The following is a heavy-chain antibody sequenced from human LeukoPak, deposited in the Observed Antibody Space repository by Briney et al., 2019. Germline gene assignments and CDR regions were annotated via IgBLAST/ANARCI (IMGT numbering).Heavy chain of an antibody. Sequence: GGSLRLSCAASGFTFSSYSMNWVRQAPGKGLEWVSSISSSSSYIYYADSVKGRFTISRDNAKNSLYLQMNSLRAEDTAVYYCVRDMVRGSLYNWFDPWGQGTLVTVSS. CDR2: ISSSSSYI. CDR1: GFTFSSYS. V-gene: IGHV3-21*01. J-gene: IGHJ5*02. D-gene: IGHD3-10*01. CDR3: VRDMVRGSLYNWFDP.